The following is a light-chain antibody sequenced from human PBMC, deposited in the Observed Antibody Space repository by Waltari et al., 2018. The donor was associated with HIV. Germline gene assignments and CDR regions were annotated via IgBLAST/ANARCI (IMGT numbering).Light chain of an antibody. V-gene: IGLV3-19*01. CDR1: NLRTYY. J-gene: IGLJ1*01. CDR2: GKN. CDR3: KTRDRSGNLYV. Sequence: SSEVTQVPAVSVALGQTVKITCQGGNLRTYYASWYQQRPGQAPVLVSYGKNKRPSEIPDRFSSSASRNTASLTITGAQAEDEADYYCKTRDRSGNLYVFGTGTTVTVL.